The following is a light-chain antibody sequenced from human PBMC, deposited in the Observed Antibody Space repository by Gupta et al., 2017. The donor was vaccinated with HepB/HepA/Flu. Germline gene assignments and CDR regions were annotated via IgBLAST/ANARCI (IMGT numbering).Light chain of an antibody. J-gene: IGLJ3*02. V-gene: IGLV2-14*03. CDR1: SSDVGAYNY. Sequence: QSALTQPASVSGSPGQSITISCTGTSSDVGAYNYVSWYQQHPGKAPKLMIYDVSNRPSGGSNRFSGSKSGNTASLTIAGLQAEDEADYYCNSYTSSSTSPWVFGGGTKLTVL. CDR2: DVS. CDR3: NSYTSSSTSPWV.